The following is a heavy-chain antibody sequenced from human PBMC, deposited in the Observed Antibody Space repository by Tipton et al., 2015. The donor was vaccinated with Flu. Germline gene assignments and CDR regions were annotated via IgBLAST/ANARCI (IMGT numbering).Heavy chain of an antibody. D-gene: IGHD3-10*01. CDR2: IYHTGST. Sequence: GLVKPSETLSLTCGVSGYSIRSGYYWGWVRQSPGKGLEWIGSIYHTGSTYYNPSLKSRVTISVETSQNQFSLKLSSVTATASAAYYCARSDFTYYHGSGSGSRGLETFDIWGQGTMVTVSS. V-gene: IGHV4-38-2*01. CDR3: ARSDFTYYHGSGSGSRGLETFDI. CDR1: GYSIRSGYY. J-gene: IGHJ3*02.